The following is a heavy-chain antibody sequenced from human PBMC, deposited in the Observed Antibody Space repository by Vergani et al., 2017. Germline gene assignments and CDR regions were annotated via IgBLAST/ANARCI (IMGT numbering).Heavy chain of an antibody. J-gene: IGHJ5*01. CDR3: VRSEYCTGIACNTRFDS. CDR1: GFSFNTYW. V-gene: IGHV3-74*03. CDR2: IDEYGNRA. Sequence: EVQLVESGGGSVQSGGSLRLSCVASGFSFNTYWMPWVCQVPGKGLMGFARIDEYGNRATYGDFETGRFTISRDNAKNTVFLQMNNLRADDAGVYYCVRSEYCTGIACNTRFDSWGQGALVTVSS. D-gene: IGHD2-8*02.